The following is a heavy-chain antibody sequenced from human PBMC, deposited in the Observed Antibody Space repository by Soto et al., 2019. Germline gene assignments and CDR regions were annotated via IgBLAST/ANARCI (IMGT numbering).Heavy chain of an antibody. J-gene: IGHJ5*02. CDR3: AGLAAGTGSWFDP. CDR2: INPNSGGT. V-gene: IGHV1-2*02. Sequence: QVQLVQSGAEVKKPGASVKVSCKASGYTFTGYYMHWVRQAPGQGLEWMGWINPNSGGTNYAQKFQCRVTMTRDTSISTSYMELSRLRSDDTAVYYCAGLAAGTGSWFDPWGQGTLVTVSS. D-gene: IGHD6-13*01. CDR1: GYTFTGYY.